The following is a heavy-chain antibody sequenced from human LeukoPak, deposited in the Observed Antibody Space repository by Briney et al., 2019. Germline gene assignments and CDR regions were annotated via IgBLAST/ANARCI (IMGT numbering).Heavy chain of an antibody. CDR3: ARDGITMVRGVISY. Sequence: GGSLRLPCAASGFTFSSYSMNWVRQAPGKGLEWVSSISSSSSYIYYADSVKGRFTISRDNAKNSLYLQMNSLRAEDTAVYYCARDGITMVRGVISYWGQGTLVTVSS. CDR1: GFTFSSYS. V-gene: IGHV3-21*01. CDR2: ISSSSSYI. D-gene: IGHD3-10*01. J-gene: IGHJ4*02.